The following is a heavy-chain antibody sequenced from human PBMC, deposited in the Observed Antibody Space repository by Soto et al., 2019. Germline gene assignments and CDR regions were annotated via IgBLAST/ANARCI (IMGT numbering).Heavy chain of an antibody. CDR1: GFTVSNNY. CDR2: IYSDGST. Sequence: SLRLSCAVSGFTVSNNYMNWVRQAPGKGLEWVSVIYSDGSTYYADSVKGRFTISRDNSKNTVFLQMNTLRAEDTAVYYCARAAVGLRPGEFDYWGQGTLVTVSS. V-gene: IGHV3-53*01. J-gene: IGHJ4*02. D-gene: IGHD3-10*01. CDR3: ARAAVGLRPGEFDY.